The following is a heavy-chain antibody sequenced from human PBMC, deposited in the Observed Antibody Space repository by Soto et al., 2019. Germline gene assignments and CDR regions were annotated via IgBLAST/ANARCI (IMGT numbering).Heavy chain of an antibody. V-gene: IGHV3-21*01. J-gene: IGHJ3*02. CDR1: GFTFSSYS. CDR3: ARERIVGATTDI. D-gene: IGHD1-26*01. Sequence: LRLSCAASGFTFSSYSMNWVRQAPGKGLEWVSSISSSSYIYYADSVKGRFTISRDNAKNSLYLQMNSLRAEDTAVYYCARERIVGATTDIWGQGTMVTVSS. CDR2: ISSSSYI.